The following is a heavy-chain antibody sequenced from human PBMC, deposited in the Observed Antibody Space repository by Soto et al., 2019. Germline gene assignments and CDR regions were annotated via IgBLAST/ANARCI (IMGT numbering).Heavy chain of an antibody. CDR3: AIDYSGTYYGYFES. D-gene: IGHD1-26*01. CDR1: GDTLTDLS. V-gene: IGHV1-24*01. Sequence: ASVKVSCKVSGDTLTDLSIHWVRQSPLKVLECMVGFDPEFGEAFYAQNFQGRVTMTEDTSTDTSYMELSRLRSEDTAIYYCAIDYSGTYYGYFESWGQGTLVTVSS. CDR2: FDPEFGEA. J-gene: IGHJ4*02.